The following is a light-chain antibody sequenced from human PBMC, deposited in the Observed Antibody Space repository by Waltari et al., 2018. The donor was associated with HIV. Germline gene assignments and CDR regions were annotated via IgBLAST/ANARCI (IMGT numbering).Light chain of an antibody. J-gene: IGKJ4*01. CDR2: DAS. CDR1: QSVSSY. CDR3: QQRSNWPPLT. Sequence: EIVLPPSPATLSLSPGERATLSCRASQSVSSYLAWYQQKPGQAPRLLIYDASNRATGSPARFSGSGSGTDFTLTISSLEPEDFAVYYCQQRSNWPPLTIGGGTKVEIK. V-gene: IGKV3-11*01.